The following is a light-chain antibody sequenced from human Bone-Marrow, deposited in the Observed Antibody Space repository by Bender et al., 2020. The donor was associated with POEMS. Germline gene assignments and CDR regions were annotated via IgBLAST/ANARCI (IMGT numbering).Light chain of an antibody. CDR2: LNNDGSH. CDR1: SIHSGYA. V-gene: IGLV4-69*01. J-gene: IGLJ3*02. CDR3: SSYAGNNNWV. Sequence: QLVLTQSPSASASLGASVKLTCTLTSIHSGYAIAWHQQQPGKGPRYLMKLNNDGSHRKGDGIPDRFSGSKSGNTASLTVSGLQAEDEADYYCSSYAGNNNWVFGGGTKLTVL.